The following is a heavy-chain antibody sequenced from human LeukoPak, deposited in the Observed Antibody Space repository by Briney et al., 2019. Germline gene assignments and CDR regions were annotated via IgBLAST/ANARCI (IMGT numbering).Heavy chain of an antibody. J-gene: IGHJ4*02. CDR1: GFTFSGYY. Sequence: PGGSLRLSCAASGFTFSGYYMSWIRQAPGKGLEWVSYISSSGAYRNHADSVKGRFTISRDNAKNTLYLQMNSLRAEDTAVYYCARDPVGYCSSTSCFYFDYWGQGTLVTVSS. V-gene: IGHV3-11*06. CDR2: ISSSGAYR. D-gene: IGHD2-2*01. CDR3: ARDPVGYCSSTSCFYFDY.